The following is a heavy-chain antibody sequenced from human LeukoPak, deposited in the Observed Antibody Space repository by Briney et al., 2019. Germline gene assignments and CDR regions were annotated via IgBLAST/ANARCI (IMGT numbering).Heavy chain of an antibody. CDR3: AGRAYGSGSFTRYYFDC. D-gene: IGHD3-10*01. J-gene: IGHJ4*02. CDR2: VYYSGST. Sequence: SETLSLICTVSGGSLSNYYWSWIRQPPGRGLEWIGYVYYSGSTNYNPSLKSRVTISVDTSKNQFSLTLNSVTAADTAVYYCAGRAYGSGSFTRYYFDCWGQGPLVAVSS. V-gene: IGHV4-59*08. CDR1: GGSLSNYY.